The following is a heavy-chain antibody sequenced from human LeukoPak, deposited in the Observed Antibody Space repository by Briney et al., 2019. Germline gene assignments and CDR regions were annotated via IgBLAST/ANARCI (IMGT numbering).Heavy chain of an antibody. CDR2: ISYDGSNK. CDR1: GFTFSSYG. V-gene: IGHV3-30*18. Sequence: PGRSLRLSCAASGFTFSSYGMHWVRQAPGKGLEWVAVISYDGSNKYYADSVKGRFTISRDNSKNTLYLQMNSLRAEDTAVYYCPKEGRSVRGVTPRSWFDPWGQGTLVTVSS. D-gene: IGHD3-10*01. J-gene: IGHJ5*02. CDR3: PKEGRSVRGVTPRSWFDP.